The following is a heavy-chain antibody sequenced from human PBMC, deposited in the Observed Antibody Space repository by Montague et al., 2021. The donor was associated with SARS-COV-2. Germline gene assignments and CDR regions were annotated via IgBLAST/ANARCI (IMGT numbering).Heavy chain of an antibody. V-gene: IGHV4-59*02. J-gene: IGHJ4*02. CDR2: IFYSGST. D-gene: IGHD4-23*01. CDR1: GDSVNRNY. CDR3: AKASRGYGGDFDS. Sequence: SETRSLTCSVSGDSVNRNYWSWVRQPPGKGLECLGYIFYSGSTYNPSLNSRVTMSLDTSKNHLSLILISVTAADTAVYYCAKASRGYGGDFDSWGQGTLVIVSS.